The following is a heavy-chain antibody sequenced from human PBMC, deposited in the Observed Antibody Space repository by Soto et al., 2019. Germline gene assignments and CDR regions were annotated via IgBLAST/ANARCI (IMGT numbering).Heavy chain of an antibody. Sequence: EVQLVESGGGLVQPEGSLRLSCAASGFTFSDHYMDWVRQAPGKGLEWVGRIKNKANSYTTEYAAPVKGRFTISRDDSKNSVFLQMNRLKTDDTAVYYCTRARLGSSRSSGYWGQGILVTVSS. J-gene: IGHJ4*02. CDR1: GFTFSDHY. D-gene: IGHD6-19*01. V-gene: IGHV3-72*01. CDR2: IKNKANSYTT. CDR3: TRARLGSSRSSGY.